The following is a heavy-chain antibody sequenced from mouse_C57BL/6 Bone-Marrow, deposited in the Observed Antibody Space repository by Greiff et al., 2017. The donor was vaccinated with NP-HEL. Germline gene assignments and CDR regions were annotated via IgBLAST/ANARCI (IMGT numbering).Heavy chain of an antibody. Sequence: EVKLMESGGGLVQPGGSLSLSCAASGFTFTDYYMSWVRQPPGKALEWLGFIRNKANGYTTEYSASVKGRFTISRDNSQSILYLQMNALRAEDSATYYCASPNPLYYYGSGGYFDVWGTGTTVTVSS. CDR2: IRNKANGYTT. V-gene: IGHV7-3*01. CDR3: ASPNPLYYYGSGGYFDV. CDR1: GFTFTDYY. D-gene: IGHD1-1*01. J-gene: IGHJ1*03.